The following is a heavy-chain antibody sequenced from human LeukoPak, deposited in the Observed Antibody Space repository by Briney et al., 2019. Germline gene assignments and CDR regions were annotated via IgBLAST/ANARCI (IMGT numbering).Heavy chain of an antibody. V-gene: IGHV3-11*03. CDR3: ARSGYYYGSGSYYSGAFDY. Sequence: GGSLRLSCAASGFTFSDYYVSWIRQAPGKGLEWVSYISSSSSYTNYADSVKGRFTISRDNAKNSLYLQMNSLRAEDTAVYYCARSGYYYGSGSYYSGAFDYWGQGTLVTVSS. CDR1: GFTFSDYY. D-gene: IGHD3-10*01. CDR2: ISSSSSYT. J-gene: IGHJ4*02.